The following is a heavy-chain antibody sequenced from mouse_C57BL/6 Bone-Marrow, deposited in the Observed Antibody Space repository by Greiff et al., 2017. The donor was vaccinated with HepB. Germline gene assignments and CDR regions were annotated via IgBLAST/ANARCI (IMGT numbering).Heavy chain of an antibody. Sequence: VQVVESGPELVKPGASVKISCKASGYAFSSSWMNWVKQRPGKGLEWIGRIYPGDGDTNYNGKFKGKATLTADKSSSTAYMQLSSLTSEDSAVYFCARSAIYYGNYGYFDVWGTGTTVTVSS. CDR1: GYAFSSSW. CDR3: ARSAIYYGNYGYFDV. V-gene: IGHV1-82*01. D-gene: IGHD2-1*01. CDR2: IYPGDGDT. J-gene: IGHJ1*03.